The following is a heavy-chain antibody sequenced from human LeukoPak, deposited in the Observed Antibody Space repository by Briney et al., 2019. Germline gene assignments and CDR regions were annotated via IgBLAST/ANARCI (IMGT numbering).Heavy chain of an antibody. CDR3: ARGLMTTVSYFDY. CDR2: ISGGST. J-gene: IGHJ4*02. CDR1: GFTVSSNE. Sequence: GGSLRLSCAASGFTVSSNEMSWVRQAPGKGLEWVSSISGGSTYYADSVKGRFTISRDNSKNTLYLQMNSLRAEDTAVYYCARGLMTTVSYFDYWGQGTLVTVSS. D-gene: IGHD4-11*01. V-gene: IGHV3-38-3*01.